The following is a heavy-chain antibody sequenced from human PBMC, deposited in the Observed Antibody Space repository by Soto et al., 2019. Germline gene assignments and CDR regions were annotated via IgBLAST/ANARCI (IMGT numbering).Heavy chain of an antibody. V-gene: IGHV2-26*01. CDR1: GFSLTNDGMG. J-gene: IGHJ4*02. CDR2: IFSNDVK. Sequence: QVTLKESGPVLVKPTETLTLTCTVSGFSLTNDGMGVSWIRQTPGKALEWLAHIFSNDVKYYTTSLRSRLTISKDTSKSHVVLTMTNVDPADTATYYRARADDSYSVDYWGQGTLVTVSS. D-gene: IGHD2-15*01. CDR3: ARADDSYSVDY.